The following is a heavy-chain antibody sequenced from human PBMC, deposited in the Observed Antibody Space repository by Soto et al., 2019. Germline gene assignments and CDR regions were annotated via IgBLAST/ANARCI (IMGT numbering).Heavy chain of an antibody. D-gene: IGHD3-3*02. CDR1: GFTFSAYA. Sequence: QVQLVESGGGVVQPGRSLRLSCAASGFTFSAYAMHWVRQAPGKGLEWVALISDDGTNKFYADFVKGRFTISRDNSKSTLYLQMNTLRPEETAVYYCARHLSHLKPGWFDPWGQGTLVTVSS. V-gene: IGHV3-30*01. J-gene: IGHJ5*02. CDR3: ARHLSHLKPGWFDP. CDR2: ISDDGTNK.